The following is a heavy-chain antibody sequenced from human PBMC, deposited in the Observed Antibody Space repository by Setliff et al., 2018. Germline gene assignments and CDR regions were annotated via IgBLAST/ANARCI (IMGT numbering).Heavy chain of an antibody. Sequence: SETLSLTCTVSGGSISTSSYYWGWIRQPPGKGLEWIGSIYYSGSTYYNPSLKSRVTISIDTSKNQFSLKLSSVTAADTAVYYCARDPLTTNRRRAFDIWGQGTMVTVSS. CDR2: IYYSGST. CDR3: ARDPLTTNRRRAFDI. V-gene: IGHV4-39*07. D-gene: IGHD4-17*01. CDR1: GGSISTSSYY. J-gene: IGHJ3*02.